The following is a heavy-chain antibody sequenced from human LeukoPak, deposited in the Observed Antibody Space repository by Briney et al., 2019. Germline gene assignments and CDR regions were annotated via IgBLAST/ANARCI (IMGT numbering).Heavy chain of an antibody. J-gene: IGHJ4*02. CDR1: GFTFSSYA. CDR3: AKHWDGYSYGLPLFDY. D-gene: IGHD5-18*01. CDR2: ISGSGGST. Sequence: GGSLRLSCAASGFTFSSYAMSWVRQAPGKGLEWVSAISGSGGSTYYADSVKGRFTISRDNSKNTLYLQMNSLRAEDTAVYYRAKHWDGYSYGLPLFDYWGQGTLVTVSS. V-gene: IGHV3-23*01.